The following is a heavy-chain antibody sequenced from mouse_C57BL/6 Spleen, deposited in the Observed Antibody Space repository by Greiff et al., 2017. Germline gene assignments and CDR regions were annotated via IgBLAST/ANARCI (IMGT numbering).Heavy chain of an antibody. CDR1: GFSLTSYG. D-gene: IGHD1-1*01. CDR3: ASITTVGGFDY. V-gene: IGHV2-2*01. CDR2: IWSGGST. J-gene: IGHJ2*01. Sequence: QVHVKQSGPGLVQPSQSLSITCTVSGFSLTSYGVHWVRQSPGKGLEWLGVIWSGGSTDYNAAFISRLSISKDNSKSQVFFKMNSLQADDTAIYYCASITTVGGFDYWGQGTTLTVSS.